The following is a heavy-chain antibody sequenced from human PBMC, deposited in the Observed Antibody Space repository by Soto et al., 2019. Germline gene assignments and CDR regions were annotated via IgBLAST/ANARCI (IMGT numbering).Heavy chain of an antibody. Sequence: GSLRLSCAASATIVNNNYINWDNQAPRKGLERDSLTYSGRSTNYADAAKCRCTISRDNSTNTLYLQMYSLRADDSAVYYCATLSVGGSGTNYDSFEYWGQGTLVTVSS. CDR1: ATIVNNNY. V-gene: IGHV3-53*05. D-gene: IGHD3-10*01. CDR3: ATLSVGGSGTNYDSFEY. CDR2: TYSGRST. J-gene: IGHJ4*02.